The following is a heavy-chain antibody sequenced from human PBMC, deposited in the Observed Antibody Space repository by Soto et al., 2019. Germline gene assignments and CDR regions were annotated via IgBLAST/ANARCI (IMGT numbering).Heavy chain of an antibody. CDR1: GYTFTSYG. CDR3: SLALGGWYEVYY. J-gene: IGHJ4*02. V-gene: IGHV1-18*01. D-gene: IGHD6-19*01. Sequence: ASVKVSCKASGYTFTSYGISWVRQAPGQGLEWMGWISAYNGNTNYAQKLQGRVTMTTDTSTSTAYMELRSLRSDDTAVYYWSLALGGWYEVYYLCQETLVTVSA. CDR2: ISAYNGNT.